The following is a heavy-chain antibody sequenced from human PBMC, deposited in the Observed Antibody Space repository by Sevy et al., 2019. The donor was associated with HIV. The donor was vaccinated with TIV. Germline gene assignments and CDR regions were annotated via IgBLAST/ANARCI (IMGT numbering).Heavy chain of an antibody. V-gene: IGHV3-23*01. D-gene: IGHD1-1*01. CDR2: ISGSGGST. J-gene: IGHJ6*03. Sequence: GGSLRLSCAASGFTFSSYAMSWVRQAPGKGLEWVSAISGSGGSTYYADSVKGRFTISRDNSKNTLYLQMNSLRAEDTAVDYAAESGANDPPDYYYMDVWGKGTTVTVSS. CDR3: AESGANDPPDYYYMDV. CDR1: GFTFSSYA.